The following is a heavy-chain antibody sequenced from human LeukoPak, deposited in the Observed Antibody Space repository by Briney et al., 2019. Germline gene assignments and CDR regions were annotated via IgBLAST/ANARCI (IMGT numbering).Heavy chain of an antibody. CDR1: GFTFSNAW. CDR2: IKSKTDGGTT. D-gene: IGHD5-12*01. J-gene: IGHJ4*02. Sequence: GGSLRLSCAASGFTFSNAWMSWVRQAPGKGLEWVGRIKSKTDGGTTDYAAPVKGRFTISRDDSKNTLYLQMNSLKTEDTAVYYCTTEDVCSGYEVDYWGQGTLVTVSS. V-gene: IGHV3-15*01. CDR3: TTEDVCSGYEVDY.